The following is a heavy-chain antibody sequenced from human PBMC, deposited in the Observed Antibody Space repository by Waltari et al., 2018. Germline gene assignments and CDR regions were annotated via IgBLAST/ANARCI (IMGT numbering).Heavy chain of an antibody. J-gene: IGHJ4*02. CDR2: VYTSGST. CDR1: GASISNYF. CDR3: VRDGGAIFDY. D-gene: IGHD3-10*01. V-gene: IGHV4-4*07. Sequence: QVQVQESGPGLVKPSETLSLTCTVPGASISNYFWSWIRQPAGKGLEWIGRVYTSGSTNYDPSLKSRVTMSMDTSKNQFSLKLSSVTAAETAVYYCVRDGGAIFDYWGQGTLVTVSS.